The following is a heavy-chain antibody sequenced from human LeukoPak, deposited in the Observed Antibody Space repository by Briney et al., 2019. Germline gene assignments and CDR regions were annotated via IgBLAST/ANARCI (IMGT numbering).Heavy chain of an antibody. V-gene: IGHV3-48*01. CDR3: ARDGEPF. J-gene: IGHJ4*02. Sequence: GGSLRLSCTASGFTFGDYAMSWVRQAPGKGLEWVSYIGSSGTTIHYSDSVKGRFAISRDNAKNSLYLQMNSLRGEDTAVYYCARDGEPFWGQGILVTVSS. D-gene: IGHD1-14*01. CDR1: GFTFGDYA. CDR2: IGSSGTTI.